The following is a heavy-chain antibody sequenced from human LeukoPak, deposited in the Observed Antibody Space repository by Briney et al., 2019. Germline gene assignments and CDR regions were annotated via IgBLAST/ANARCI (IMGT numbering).Heavy chain of an antibody. V-gene: IGHV1-46*01. Sequence: ASVRVSYKASGYTFTINYMHWGRQAPGQGREWVRVINPSGGSTSYAQKFQGRVTMTRDTSTSTVYMELSSLRSEDTAVYYCARASLGDLFYSDFWGQGTLVTVSS. D-gene: IGHD3-16*01. CDR2: INPSGGST. CDR3: ARASLGDLFYSDF. J-gene: IGHJ4*02. CDR1: GYTFTINY.